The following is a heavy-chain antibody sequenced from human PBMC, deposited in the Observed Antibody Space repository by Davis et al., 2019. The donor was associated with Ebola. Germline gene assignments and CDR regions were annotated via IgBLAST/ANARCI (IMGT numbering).Heavy chain of an antibody. CDR3: AKAPGWELYFDY. V-gene: IGHV3-21*04. CDR1: GFTFSSYS. CDR2: ISSSSSYI. Sequence: PGGSLRLSCAASGFTFSSYSMNWVRQAPGKGLEWVSSISSSSSYIYYADSVKGRFTISRDNSKNTLYLQMNSLRAEDTAVYYCAKAPGWELYFDYWGQGTLVTVSS. J-gene: IGHJ4*02. D-gene: IGHD1-26*01.